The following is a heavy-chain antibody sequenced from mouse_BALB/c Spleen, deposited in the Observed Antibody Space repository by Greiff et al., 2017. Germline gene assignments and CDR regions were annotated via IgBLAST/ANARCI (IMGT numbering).Heavy chain of an antibody. CDR1: GYTLTSYW. V-gene: IGHV1-59*01. J-gene: IGHJ3*01. CDR3: YTTVIKTGFAY. CDR2: RDPSDRYT. Sequence: QVQLQQRGAGLVKPAPSVKMSCKASGYTLTSYWIHWVKLRPGHGLEWIGVRDPSDRYTSYNQQSKGKDTLAVDTSSSTAYMQLSSLTSEDSAVYYCYTTVIKTGFAYWGQGTVVTVSA. D-gene: IGHD2-4*01.